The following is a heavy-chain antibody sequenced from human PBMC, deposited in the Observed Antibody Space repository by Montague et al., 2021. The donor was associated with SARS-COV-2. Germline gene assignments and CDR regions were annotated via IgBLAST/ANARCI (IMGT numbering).Heavy chain of an antibody. CDR3: ARWDPQTLTVISLRGKSASDY. Sequence: SETLSLTCAVYGESFSGFFWSWIRQPPGKGLEWIAEINDRGVTNYNYNPSLGSRVTISADTSKNQFPLKLRSVTAADTAVYYCARWDPQTLTVISLRGKSASDYWGQGTLVTVSS. CDR2: INDRGVTNY. J-gene: IGHJ4*02. V-gene: IGHV4-34*01. D-gene: IGHD4-11*01. CDR1: GESFSGFF.